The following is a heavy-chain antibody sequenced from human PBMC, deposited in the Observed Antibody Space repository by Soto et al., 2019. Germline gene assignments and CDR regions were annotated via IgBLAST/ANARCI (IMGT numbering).Heavy chain of an antibody. CDR2: ISSGGSNT. CDR1: GFTFSSSG. Sequence: GGSLRLSCATSGFTFSSSGMRWVRQAPGKGLDWVSGISSGGSNTNYADSVKGRFTISRDNSKNTLFLQMNSLRAEDTAVYYCAKNGLYSSPSAMDSWGQGTLVTVSS. CDR3: AKNGLYSSPSAMDS. D-gene: IGHD5-12*01. V-gene: IGHV3-23*01. J-gene: IGHJ4*02.